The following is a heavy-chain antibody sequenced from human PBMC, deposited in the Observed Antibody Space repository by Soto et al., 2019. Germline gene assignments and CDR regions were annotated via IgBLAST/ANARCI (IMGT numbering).Heavy chain of an antibody. CDR3: ARGGGPYVWFNEF. CDR2: IIPVFGTT. CDR1: GGLFSSFA. Sequence: QEQLVQSGAEVKKPGSSVKVSCKDSGGLFSSFAISWVRQAPGQGVEWMGGIIPVFGTTNYAQKFQGRVTITADESTNTAYMELSSLTSDDKAMYYCARGGGPYVWFNEFWGQGTQVTVSS. V-gene: IGHV1-69*01. J-gene: IGHJ4*02. D-gene: IGHD3-16*01.